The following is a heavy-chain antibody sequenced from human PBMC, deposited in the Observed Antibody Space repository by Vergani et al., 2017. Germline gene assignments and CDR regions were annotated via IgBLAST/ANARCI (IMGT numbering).Heavy chain of an antibody. D-gene: IGHD7-27*01. J-gene: IGHJ6*03. CDR1: GFTFSNSA. CDR3: AKDTGRYYYYMDV. CDR2: ISWNSGSI. V-gene: IGHV3-9*01. Sequence: EVHLLESGGGLVQSGGSLRLSCAASGFTFSNSAVSWVRQAPGKGLEWVSGISWNSGSIGYADSVKGRFTISRDNAKNSLYLQMNSLRAEDTALYYCAKDTGRYYYYMDVWGKGTTVTVSS.